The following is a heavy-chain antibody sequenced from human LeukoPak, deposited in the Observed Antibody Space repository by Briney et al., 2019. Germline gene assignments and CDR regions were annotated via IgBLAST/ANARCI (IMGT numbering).Heavy chain of an antibody. V-gene: IGHV4-39*07. CDR1: GGSISSSSYY. CDR2: INHSGST. J-gene: IGHJ6*04. Sequence: SETLSLTCTVSGGSISSSSYYWSWIRQPPGKGLEWIGEINHSGSTNYNPSLKSRVTISVDTSKNQFSLKLSSVTAADTAVYYCARPYVYYYGSGYRGAMDVWGKGTTVTVSS. CDR3: ARPYVYYYGSGYRGAMDV. D-gene: IGHD3-10*01.